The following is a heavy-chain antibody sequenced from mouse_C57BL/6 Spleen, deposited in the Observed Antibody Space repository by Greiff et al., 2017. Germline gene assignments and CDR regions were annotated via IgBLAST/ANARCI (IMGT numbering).Heavy chain of an antibody. V-gene: IGHV14-4*01. CDR1: GFNIKDDY. CDR2: IDPENGDT. Sequence: DVKLQESGAELVRPGASVKLSCTASGFNIKDDYMHWVKQRPEQGLEWIGWIDPENGDTEYASKFQGKATITADTSSNTAYLQLSSLTSEDTAVYYCTTPGFDYWGQGTTLTVSS. J-gene: IGHJ2*01. CDR3: TTPGFDY.